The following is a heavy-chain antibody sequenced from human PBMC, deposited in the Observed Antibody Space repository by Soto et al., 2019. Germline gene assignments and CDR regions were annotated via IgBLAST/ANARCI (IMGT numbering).Heavy chain of an antibody. CDR1: GYTFTSYG. Sequence: GASVKVSCKASGYTFTSYGISWVRQAPGQGLEWMGWISAYNGNTNYAQKLQGRVTMTTDTSTSTAYMELRSLRSDDTAVYYCASAKYNWNDADYYYYGMDVWGQGTKVTVSS. V-gene: IGHV1-18*01. J-gene: IGHJ6*02. CDR3: ASAKYNWNDADYYYYGMDV. CDR2: ISAYNGNT. D-gene: IGHD1-1*01.